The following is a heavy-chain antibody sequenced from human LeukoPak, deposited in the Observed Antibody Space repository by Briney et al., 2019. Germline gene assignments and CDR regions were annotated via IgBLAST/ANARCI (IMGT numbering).Heavy chain of an antibody. CDR2: VYYDGNT. V-gene: IGHV4-59*08. CDR3: ARRTTGSYYRWTFDF. J-gene: IGHJ3*01. CDR1: GGYISSYY. D-gene: IGHD1-26*01. Sequence: PSETLSLTCTVSGGYISSYYWSWIRQPPGKGLEWIGYVYYDGNTNYNPSLKSRVTMSVDTSKNLFSLKLSSVTAADTAVFYCARRTTGSYYRWTFDFWGQGTMVTVSS.